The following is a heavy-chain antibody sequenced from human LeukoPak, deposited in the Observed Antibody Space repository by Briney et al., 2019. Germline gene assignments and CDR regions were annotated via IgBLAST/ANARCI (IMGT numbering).Heavy chain of an antibody. CDR2: IYTSGST. D-gene: IGHD3-3*01. V-gene: IGHV4-61*02. CDR3: ARGYDFWPLYYYYMDV. CDR1: GGSISSGSYY. J-gene: IGHJ6*03. Sequence: SETLSLTCTVSGGSISSGSYYWSWIRQPAGKGLEWIGRIYTSGSTNYNPSLKSRVTISVDTSKNQFSLKLSSVTAADTAVYYCARGYDFWPLYYYYMDVWEKGPRSPSP.